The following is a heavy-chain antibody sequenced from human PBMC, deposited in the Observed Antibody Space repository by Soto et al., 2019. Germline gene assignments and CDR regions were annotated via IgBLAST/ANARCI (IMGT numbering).Heavy chain of an antibody. V-gene: IGHV1-2*02. J-gene: IGHJ4*02. Sequence: ASVKVSCKASGYTFTSYYMHWVRQAPGQGFEWMGRIIPKSGGTNYAQKFQGRVTMTRDTSLNTAYMELSSLISEDTAVYYCARPPGYISDWYYFDLWGQGTLVTVSS. CDR2: IIPKSGGT. CDR3: ARPPGYISDWYYFDL. D-gene: IGHD6-19*01. CDR1: GYTFTSYY.